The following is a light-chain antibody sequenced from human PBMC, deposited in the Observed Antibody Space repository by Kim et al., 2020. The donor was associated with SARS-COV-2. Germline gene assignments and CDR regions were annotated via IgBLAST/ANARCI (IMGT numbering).Light chain of an antibody. CDR3: QKYNSAPWT. V-gene: IGKV1-27*01. J-gene: IGKJ1*01. CDR2: AAS. Sequence: VSVGDRVTITCRASQDIANSLAWYKQKPGKVHQVLIYAASTLQSGVPSRFSGSGSGTEFTLTIGSLQTEDVATYYCQKYNSAPWTFGPGTKVDIK. CDR1: QDIANS.